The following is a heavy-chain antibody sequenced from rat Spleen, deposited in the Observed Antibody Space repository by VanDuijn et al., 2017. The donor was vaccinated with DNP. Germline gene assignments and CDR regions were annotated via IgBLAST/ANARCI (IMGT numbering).Heavy chain of an antibody. Sequence: EVQLVESGGDPVQPGRSLTLSCVVSGFTFNKDWMTWVRQVPGKGLEWIASITTGGEITYYPDSVKGRFTISRDHARGTLYLQMDSLRSDDTATYYCARQHRWSYYFDYWGQGVMVTVSS. CDR3: ARQHRWSYYFDY. CDR1: GFTFNKDW. V-gene: IGHV5-31*01. D-gene: IGHD1-1*01. J-gene: IGHJ2*01. CDR2: ITTGGEIT.